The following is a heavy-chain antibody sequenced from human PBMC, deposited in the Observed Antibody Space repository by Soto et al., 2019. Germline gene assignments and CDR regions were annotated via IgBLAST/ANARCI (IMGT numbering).Heavy chain of an antibody. D-gene: IGHD2-8*01. CDR2: IAVGGGYT. CDR1: GFTFTSSA. Sequence: GASVKVSCKASGFTFTSSAFQWVRQARGQRLEWIGWIAVGGGYTNYAQRFQDRVTLTRDMSTATTYMEPSRLTSEDTAIYYCAADATAWQQMVPSDYWGQGTLVTVSS. V-gene: IGHV1-58*01. CDR3: AADATAWQQMVPSDY. J-gene: IGHJ4*02.